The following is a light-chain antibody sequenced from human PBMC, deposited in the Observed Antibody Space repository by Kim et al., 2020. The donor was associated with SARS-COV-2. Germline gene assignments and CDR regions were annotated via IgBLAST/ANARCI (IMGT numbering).Light chain of an antibody. CDR3: AAWDDSLSVYV. V-gene: IGLV1-47*01. CDR2: RNN. CDR1: SSNIGSNY. J-gene: IGLJ1*01. Sequence: ELTQPPSASGTPGQRVTISSSGSSSNIGSNYVYWYQQLPGTAPKLLIYRNNQRPSGVPDRFSGSKSGTSASLAISGLRSEDEADYYCAAWDDSLSVYVFGTGTKVTVL.